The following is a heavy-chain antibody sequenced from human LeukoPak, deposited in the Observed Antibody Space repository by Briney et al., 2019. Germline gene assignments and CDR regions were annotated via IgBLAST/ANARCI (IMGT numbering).Heavy chain of an antibody. Sequence: SETLSLTCTVSGGSISTSSYFWGWIRQPPGKGLEWIGSIYYRGNTYFNSSLKSRVTMSVDTSKNQFSLKLTSVTAADTAVYYCARDTVINPGFDPWGQGTLVTVSS. D-gene: IGHD4-17*01. CDR2: IYYRGNT. CDR3: ARDTVINPGFDP. J-gene: IGHJ5*02. CDR1: GGSISTSSYF. V-gene: IGHV4-39*07.